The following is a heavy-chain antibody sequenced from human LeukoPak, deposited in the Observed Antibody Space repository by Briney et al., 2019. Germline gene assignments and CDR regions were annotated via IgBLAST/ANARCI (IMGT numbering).Heavy chain of an antibody. Sequence: GGPLRLSCAVSGFTFSDYYMSWIRQAPGKGLEWVSYISSTGSSTYHADSVEGRFTISRDNAKNSLYLQMNSLRTEDTALYYCARKAYGGNSWYFDFWGLGTLVTVSS. J-gene: IGHJ4*02. V-gene: IGHV3-11*04. CDR3: ARKAYGGNSWYFDF. CDR1: GFTFSDYY. CDR2: ISSTGSST. D-gene: IGHD4-23*01.